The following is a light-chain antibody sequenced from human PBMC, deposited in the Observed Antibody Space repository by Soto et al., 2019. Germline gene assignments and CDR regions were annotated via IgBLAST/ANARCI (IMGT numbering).Light chain of an antibody. V-gene: IGKV3-11*01. CDR3: QQRSNWPVT. CDR2: DAS. CDR1: QSVSSY. J-gene: IGKJ1*01. Sequence: EIVLTQSPATLSLSPGERATLSCRPSQSVSSYLAWYQQKPGQAPRLLIYDASNRATGIPARFSGSGSGTDFTLTISSLEPEDFAVYYCQQRSNWPVTFGQGTKV.